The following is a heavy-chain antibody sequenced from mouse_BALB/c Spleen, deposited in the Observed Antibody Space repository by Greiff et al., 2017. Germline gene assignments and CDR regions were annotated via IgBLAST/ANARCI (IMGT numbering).Heavy chain of an antibody. Sequence: VQLVESGPGLVAPSQSLSITCTVSGFSLTSYGVHWVRQPPGKGLEWLGVIWAGGSTNYNSALMSRLSISKDNSKSQVFLKMNSLQTDDTAMYYCAREYGKDYYAMDYWGQGTSVTVSS. CDR2: IWAGGST. CDR3: AREYGKDYYAMDY. V-gene: IGHV2-9*02. J-gene: IGHJ4*01. CDR1: GFSLTSYG. D-gene: IGHD2-1*01.